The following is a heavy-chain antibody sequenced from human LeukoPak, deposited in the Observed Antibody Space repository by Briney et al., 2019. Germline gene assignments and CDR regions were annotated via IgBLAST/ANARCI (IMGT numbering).Heavy chain of an antibody. Sequence: SETLSLTCTVSGGSISSGSYYWSWIRQPAGKGLEWIGRIYTSGSTNYNPSLKSRVTISVDTSKNQFSLKLSSVTAADTAVYYCATTGYCSSTSCYDFAFDIWGQGTMVTVSS. V-gene: IGHV4-61*02. CDR3: ATTGYCSSTSCYDFAFDI. D-gene: IGHD2-2*03. CDR2: IYTSGST. CDR1: GGSISSGSYY. J-gene: IGHJ3*02.